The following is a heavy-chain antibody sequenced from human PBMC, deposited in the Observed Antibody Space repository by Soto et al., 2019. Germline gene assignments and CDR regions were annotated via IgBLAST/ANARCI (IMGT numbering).Heavy chain of an antibody. J-gene: IGHJ4*02. CDR3: ARDLNSGLFDY. CDR2: ISRSSSTI. CDR1: GFTFSSYS. D-gene: IGHD2-15*01. V-gene: IGHV3-48*01. Sequence: EVQLVESGGGLVQPGGSLRLSCAASGFTFSSYSMNWVRQAPGKGLEWVSYISRSSSTIYYADSVKGRFTISRDNAKNSLYLQMNSLRAEDTAVYYCARDLNSGLFDYWGQGTLVTVYS.